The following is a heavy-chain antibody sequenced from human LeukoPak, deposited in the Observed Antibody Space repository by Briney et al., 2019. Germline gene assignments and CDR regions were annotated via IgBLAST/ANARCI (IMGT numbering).Heavy chain of an antibody. CDR3: ARLTLAQFDY. Sequence: SETLSLTCAVYGGSFSGYYWSWIRQPPGKGLEWIGEINHSGSTNYNPSLKSRVTISVDTSKNQFSLKLSSVTAADTAVYYCARLTLAQFDYWGQGTLVTVSS. V-gene: IGHV4-34*01. J-gene: IGHJ4*02. CDR1: GGSFSGYY. CDR2: INHSGST. D-gene: IGHD2-15*01.